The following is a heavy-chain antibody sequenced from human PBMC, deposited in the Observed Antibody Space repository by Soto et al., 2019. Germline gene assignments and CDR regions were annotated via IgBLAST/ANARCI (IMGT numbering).Heavy chain of an antibody. CDR3: ARVDDFWSGYWNYYYGMDV. CDR2: IKQDGSEK. Sequence: GGSLILFCPAPGFTFRSCWMSWVRKVTGKGLEWVANIKQDGSEKYYVDSVKGRFTISRDNAKNSLYLQMNSLRAEDTAVYYCARVDDFWSGYWNYYYGMDVWGQGT. CDR1: GFTFRSCW. J-gene: IGHJ6*02. D-gene: IGHD3-3*01. V-gene: IGHV3-7*01.